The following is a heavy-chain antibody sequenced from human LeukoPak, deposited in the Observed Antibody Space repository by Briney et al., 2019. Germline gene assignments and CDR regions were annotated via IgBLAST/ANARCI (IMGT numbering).Heavy chain of an antibody. CDR2: ISSSSSYI. Sequence: GGSLRLSCAASGFTFSSYSMNWVRQAPGKGLEWVSSISSSSSYIYYADSVKGRFTISRDNAKNSLYLQMNSLRAEDTAVYYCARDLDSSGWPGPPYLGLYHYGMDVWGQGTTVTVSS. J-gene: IGHJ6*02. V-gene: IGHV3-21*01. D-gene: IGHD6-19*01. CDR1: GFTFSSYS. CDR3: ARDLDSSGWPGPPYLGLYHYGMDV.